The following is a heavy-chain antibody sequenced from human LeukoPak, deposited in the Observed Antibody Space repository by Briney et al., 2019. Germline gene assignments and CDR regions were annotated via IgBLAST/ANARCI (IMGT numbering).Heavy chain of an antibody. V-gene: IGHV3-48*03. CDR2: ISSSGSTI. J-gene: IGHJ5*02. D-gene: IGHD6-19*01. Sequence: GGSLRLSCAASGFTFSSYEMNWVRQAPRKGLEWVSYISSSGSTIYYADSVKGRFTISRDNAKNSLYLQMNSLRAEDTAVYYCARDLGGWYVNWFDPWGQGTLVTVSS. CDR1: GFTFSSYE. CDR3: ARDLGGWYVNWFDP.